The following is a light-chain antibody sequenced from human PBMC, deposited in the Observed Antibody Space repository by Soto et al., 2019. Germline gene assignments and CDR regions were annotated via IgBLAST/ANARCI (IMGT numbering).Light chain of an antibody. CDR3: QHYNNWPRAT. J-gene: IGKJ4*01. V-gene: IGKV3-15*01. Sequence: EIVMTQSPATLSVSPGERATLSCRASQSVSSKLAWYQQKRGQAPRLLIYGASTRATGVPARFSGSGSGTEFTLTISSLQSEDFAVYYCQHYNNWPRATFGGGTKVDIK. CDR1: QSVSSK. CDR2: GAS.